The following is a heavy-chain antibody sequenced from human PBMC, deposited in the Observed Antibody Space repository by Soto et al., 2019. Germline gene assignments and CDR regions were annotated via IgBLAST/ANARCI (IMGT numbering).Heavy chain of an antibody. CDR2: IIPIFGTA. CDR1: GGTFSSYA. J-gene: IGHJ6*02. D-gene: IGHD2-15*01. V-gene: IGHV1-69*13. CDR3: ASTEYCSGVSCQRSSMVHYYYGMDV. Sequence: SVKVSCKASGGTFSSYAISWVRQAPGQGLEWMGGIIPIFGTADYAQKFQGRVTITADESTSTAYMELSSLRSEDTAVYYCASTEYCSGVSCQRSSMVHYYYGMDVWGQGTTVTVSS.